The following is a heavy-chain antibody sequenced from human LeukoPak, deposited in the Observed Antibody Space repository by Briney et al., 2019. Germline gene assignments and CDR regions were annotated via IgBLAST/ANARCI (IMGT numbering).Heavy chain of an antibody. CDR1: GGSIRNDTSY. Sequence: PSETLSLTCAVSGGSIRNDTSYWVWIRQSPGKGLEWIGSIYYSGSTYYSPSLKSRVTISVDTSKNQFSLKLSSVTAADTAVYYSVRYCSSVSCYNYYGMDVWGQGTTVTVSS. CDR3: VRYCSSVSCYNYYGMDV. D-gene: IGHD2-2*02. V-gene: IGHV4-39*01. CDR2: IYYSGST. J-gene: IGHJ6*02.